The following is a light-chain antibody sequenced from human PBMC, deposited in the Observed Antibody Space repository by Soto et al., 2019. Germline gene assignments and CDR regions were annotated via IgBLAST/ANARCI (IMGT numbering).Light chain of an antibody. CDR1: SSDVGAYNY. CDR3: SSYVGSNNVV. Sequence: QSALTQPPSAAGSPGQSVTISCTGTSSDVGAYNYVSWYQPHPGKAPKLMIYEVSKRPSAVPDRFSGYKSGNTASLTVSGLQAEVEVDYYCSSYVGSNNVVFGGGTQRIVL. J-gene: IGLJ2*01. V-gene: IGLV2-8*01. CDR2: EVS.